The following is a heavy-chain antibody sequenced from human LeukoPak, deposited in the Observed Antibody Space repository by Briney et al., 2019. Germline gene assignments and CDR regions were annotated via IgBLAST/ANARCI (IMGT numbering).Heavy chain of an antibody. CDR2: ISTYNGNT. Sequence: ASVKVSCKASGGTFSSYAISWVRQAPGQGLEWMGRISTYNGNTDYAQILQGRVTMTTDTSTTTAYMELRSLRSDDTAVYYCARGPGSPYFDYWGQGTLVTVSS. CDR1: GGTFSSYA. CDR3: ARGPGSPYFDY. V-gene: IGHV1-18*01. D-gene: IGHD3-10*01. J-gene: IGHJ4*02.